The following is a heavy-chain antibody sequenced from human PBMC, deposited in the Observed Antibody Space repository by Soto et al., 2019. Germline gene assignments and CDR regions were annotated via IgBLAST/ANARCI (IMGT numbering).Heavy chain of an antibody. V-gene: IGHV5-51*01. CDR2: IYPGDSDT. CDR3: ARPLGYDSSGHVPGY. J-gene: IGHJ4*02. Sequence: GESLKSSGKGSGYSFTIYCIGWVLQMPWKGLEWMGIIYPGDSDTRYSPSFQGQVTISADKSISTAYLQWSSLKASDTAMYYCARPLGYDSSGHVPGYWGQGTLVTVSS. D-gene: IGHD3-22*01. CDR1: GYSFTIYC.